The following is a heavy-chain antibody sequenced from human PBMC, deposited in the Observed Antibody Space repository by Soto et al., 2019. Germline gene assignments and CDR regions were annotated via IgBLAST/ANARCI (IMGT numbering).Heavy chain of an antibody. CDR3: ARDRESDTMIVPAFDI. CDR1: GFTFSSYG. CDR2: IWYDGSNK. D-gene: IGHD3-22*01. Sequence: GGSLRLSCAASGFTFSSYGMHWVRQAPGKGLEWVAVIWYDGSNKYYADSVKGRFTISRDNSKNTLYLQMNSLRAEDTAVYYCARDRESDTMIVPAFDIWGQGTMVTV. V-gene: IGHV3-33*01. J-gene: IGHJ3*02.